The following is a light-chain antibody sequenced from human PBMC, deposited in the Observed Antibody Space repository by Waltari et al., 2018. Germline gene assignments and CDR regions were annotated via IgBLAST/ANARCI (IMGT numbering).Light chain of an antibody. CDR1: NRDIGSYNS. Sequence: QAAPTQSPSVSGSPGQSITFSCTGSNRDIGSYNSVLWYQQHPGRVPKLIIYEVSKRPSGVSDRFSGSKSGNTASLTISGLQTEDEADYYCSSYAGSSSWVFGGGTRLTVL. J-gene: IGLJ3*02. CDR3: SSYAGSSSWV. V-gene: IGLV2-23*02. CDR2: EVS.